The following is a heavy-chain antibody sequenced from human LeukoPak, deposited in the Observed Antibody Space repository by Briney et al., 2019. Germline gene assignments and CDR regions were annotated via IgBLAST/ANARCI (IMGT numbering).Heavy chain of an antibody. D-gene: IGHD3-16*02. CDR1: GFTFSSHS. J-gene: IGHJ4*02. CDR2: ISPSGNYI. CDR3: ARGLYYDYVWGSYRSH. Sequence: GGSLRLSCAASGFTFSSHSMNWVRQAPGKGLEWVSSISPSGNYIYYADSVEGRFTISRDNAKNSLYLQMNSLRAEDTAVYYCARGLYYDYVWGSYRSHWGQGTLVTVSS. V-gene: IGHV3-21*01.